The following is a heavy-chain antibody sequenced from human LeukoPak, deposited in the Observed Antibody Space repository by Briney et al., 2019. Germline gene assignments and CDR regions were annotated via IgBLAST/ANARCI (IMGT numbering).Heavy chain of an antibody. CDR2: IYYSGST. Sequence: PSETLSLTCTVSGGSISSSSYYWGWIRQPPGKGLEWIGSIYYSGSTYYNPFLKSRVTISVDTSKNQFSLKLSSVTAADTAVYYCGYCSGGSCRRGYYFDYWGQGTLVTVSS. J-gene: IGHJ4*02. CDR1: GGSISSSSYY. V-gene: IGHV4-39*01. CDR3: GYCSGGSCRRGYYFDY. D-gene: IGHD2-15*01.